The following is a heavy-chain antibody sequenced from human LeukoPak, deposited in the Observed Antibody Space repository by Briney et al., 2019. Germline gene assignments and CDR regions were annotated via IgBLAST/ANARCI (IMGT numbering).Heavy chain of an antibody. CDR3: ARTARGWLQTYYFDY. CDR2: INHSGST. J-gene: IGHJ4*02. D-gene: IGHD5-24*01. Sequence: SETLSLTCAVYGGSFSGYYWSWIRQPPGKGLEWIGEINHSGSTNYNPSLKSRVTISVDTSKNQFSLKLSSVTAADTAVYYCARTARGWLQTYYFDYWGQGTLVTVSS. V-gene: IGHV4-34*01. CDR1: GGSFSGYY.